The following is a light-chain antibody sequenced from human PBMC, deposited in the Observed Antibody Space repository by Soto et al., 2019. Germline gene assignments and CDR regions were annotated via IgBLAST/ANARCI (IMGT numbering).Light chain of an antibody. CDR2: WAS. J-gene: IGKJ2*01. CDR1: QNILYSSKNKNY. Sequence: DIVMTQYPDSLAVSLGERATINCKSSQNILYSSKNKNYLAWYQQKPGQPPKLLIYWASTRESGVPDRFSGSGSGTDFTLTISSLQAEDVAVYYCQQYYSTPYTFGQGTKLEIK. V-gene: IGKV4-1*01. CDR3: QQYYSTPYT.